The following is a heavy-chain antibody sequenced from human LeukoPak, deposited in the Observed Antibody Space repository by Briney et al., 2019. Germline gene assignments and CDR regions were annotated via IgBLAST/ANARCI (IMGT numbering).Heavy chain of an antibody. V-gene: IGHV3-74*01. D-gene: IGHD3-22*01. CDR2: INSDGSST. J-gene: IGHJ4*02. CDR3: AKDPTGYYYDSSGYYGGY. CDR1: GFTFSSYW. Sequence: GGSLRLSCAASGFTFSSYWMHWVRQAPGKGLVWVSRINSDGSSTSYADSVKGRFTISRDNSKNTLYPQMNSLRAEDTAVYYCAKDPTGYYYDSSGYYGGYWGQGTLVTVSS.